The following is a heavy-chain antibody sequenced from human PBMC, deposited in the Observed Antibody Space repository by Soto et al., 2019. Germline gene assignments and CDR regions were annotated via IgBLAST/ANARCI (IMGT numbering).Heavy chain of an antibody. V-gene: IGHV1-3*01. CDR2: INAGNGNT. CDR1: GYTFTSYA. D-gene: IGHD5-12*01. CDR3: GGHANPKPLAYYYYGMDV. J-gene: IGHJ6*02. Sequence: ASVKVSCKASGYTFTSYAMHWVRQAPGQRLEWMGWINAGNGNTKYSQKFQGRVTITRDTSASTAYMELSSLRSEDTAVYYCGGHANPKPLAYYYYGMDVWGQGTAVTVPS.